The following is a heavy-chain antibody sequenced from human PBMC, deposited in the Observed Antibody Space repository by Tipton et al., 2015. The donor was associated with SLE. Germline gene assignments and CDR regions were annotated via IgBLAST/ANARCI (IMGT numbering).Heavy chain of an antibody. D-gene: IGHD6-19*01. J-gene: IGHJ4*02. CDR1: GGSISSSSYY. V-gene: IGHV4-39*01. CDR2: IYYSGST. CDR3: ARHGDIAVAGRGYFDY. Sequence: VKPSETLSLTCTVSGGSISSSSYYWGWIRQPPGKGLEWIGSIYYSGSTYYNPSLKSRVTISVDTSKNQFSLKLSSVTAADTAVYYCARHGDIAVAGRGYFDYWGQGTLVTVSS.